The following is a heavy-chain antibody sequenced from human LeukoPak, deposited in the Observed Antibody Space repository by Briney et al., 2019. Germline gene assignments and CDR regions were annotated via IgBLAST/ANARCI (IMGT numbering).Heavy chain of an antibody. Sequence: PSETLSLTCAVYGGSFSGYYWSWIRQPPGKGLEWIGEINHSGSTNYNPSLKSRVTISVDTSKNQFSLKLSSVTAADTAVYYCARGPSSWYHYYYYGMDVWGQGTTVTVSS. J-gene: IGHJ6*02. CDR2: INHSGST. CDR3: ARGPSSWYHYYYYGMDV. D-gene: IGHD6-13*01. V-gene: IGHV4-34*01. CDR1: GGSFSGYY.